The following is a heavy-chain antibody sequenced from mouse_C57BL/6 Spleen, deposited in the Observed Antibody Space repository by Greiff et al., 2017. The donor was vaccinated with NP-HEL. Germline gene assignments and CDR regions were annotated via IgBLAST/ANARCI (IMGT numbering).Heavy chain of an antibody. CDR3: ARKGGTTVVANYAMDY. D-gene: IGHD1-1*01. V-gene: IGHV2-2*01. J-gene: IGHJ4*01. Sequence: VQLVESGPGLVQPSQSLSITCTVSGFSLTSYGVHWVRQSPGKGLEWLGVIWSGGSTDYNAAFISRLSISKDNSKSQVFFKMNSLQADDTAIYHCARKGGTTVVANYAMDYWGQGTSVTVSS. CDR1: GFSLTSYG. CDR2: IWSGGST.